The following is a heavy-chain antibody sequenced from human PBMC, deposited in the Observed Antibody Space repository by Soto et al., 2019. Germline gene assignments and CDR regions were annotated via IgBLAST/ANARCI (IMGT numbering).Heavy chain of an antibody. Sequence: ASVKVSCKASGYTFTSYDINWVRQATGQGLEWVGWMNPNSGNTGYAQKFQGRVTMTRNTSISTAYMELSSLRSEDTAVYYCARKSYSYGYLLGYYYYGMDVWGQGTTVTVSS. CDR3: ARKSYSYGYLLGYYYYGMDV. CDR1: GYTFTSYD. D-gene: IGHD5-18*01. CDR2: MNPNSGNT. J-gene: IGHJ6*02. V-gene: IGHV1-8*01.